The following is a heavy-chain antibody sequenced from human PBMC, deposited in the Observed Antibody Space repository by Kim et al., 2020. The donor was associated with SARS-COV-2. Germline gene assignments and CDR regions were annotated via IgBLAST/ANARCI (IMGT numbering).Heavy chain of an antibody. CDR3: AREGRDGTRTSFDY. Sequence: SVKVSCKASGGTFSSYAISWVRQAPGQGLEWMGGIIPIFGTANYAQKFQGRVTITADESTSTAYMELSSLRSEDTAVYYCAREGRDGTRTSFDYWGQGTLVTVSS. CDR2: IIPIFGTA. J-gene: IGHJ4*02. CDR1: GGTFSSYA. V-gene: IGHV1-69*13.